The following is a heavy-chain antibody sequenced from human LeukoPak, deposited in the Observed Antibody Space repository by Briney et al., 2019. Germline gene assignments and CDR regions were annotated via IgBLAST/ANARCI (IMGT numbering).Heavy chain of an antibody. J-gene: IGHJ3*02. Sequence: GGSLRLSCAASGFTFSSYAMHWVRQAPGKGLEWVAVISYDGSNKYYADSVRGRFTISRDNSKNTLYLQMNSLRAEDTAVYYCARGTAFWNYAFDIWGQGTMVTVSS. D-gene: IGHD3-3*01. CDR1: GFTFSSYA. CDR3: ARGTAFWNYAFDI. V-gene: IGHV3-30*04. CDR2: ISYDGSNK.